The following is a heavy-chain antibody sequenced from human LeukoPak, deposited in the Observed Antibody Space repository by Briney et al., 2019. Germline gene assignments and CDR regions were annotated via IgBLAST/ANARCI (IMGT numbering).Heavy chain of an antibody. J-gene: IGHJ4*02. Sequence: GGSLRLSCAGSGFTVSSTYMSWVRQAPGKGLEWVSTTYYDGTTYSGDSVKGRFSISRDNSKNTLYLQMNSLRAEDTAVYYRASTGEGLRYSYGFGFNYWGQGTLVTVSS. CDR3: ASTGEGLRYSYGFGFNY. CDR1: GFTVSSTY. CDR2: TYYDGTT. V-gene: IGHV3-53*01. D-gene: IGHD5-18*01.